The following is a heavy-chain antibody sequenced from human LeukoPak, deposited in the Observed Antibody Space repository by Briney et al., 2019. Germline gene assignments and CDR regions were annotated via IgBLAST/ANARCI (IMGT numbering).Heavy chain of an antibody. J-gene: IGHJ4*02. CDR3: AREGSGDRYFDF. D-gene: IGHD7-27*01. V-gene: IGHV4-59*01. Sequence: SETLSLTCSVSGGSIRDYYWSWIRQPPGKGLEWIGFIFYSGSTNYNPSLKNRVTISVDTSKNQFSLKLTSVTAADTAMYYCAREGSGDRYFDFWGQGTLVAVLS. CDR1: GGSIRDYY. CDR2: IFYSGST.